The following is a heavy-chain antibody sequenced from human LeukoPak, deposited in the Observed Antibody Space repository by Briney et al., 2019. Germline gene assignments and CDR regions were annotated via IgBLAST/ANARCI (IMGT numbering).Heavy chain of an antibody. CDR3: AKAPAYYYDSSGYRDY. J-gene: IGHJ4*02. Sequence: PGGSLRLSCAASGFTFSSYAMSWVRQAPGEGLEWVSAISGSGGSTYYADSVKGRFTISRDNSKNTLYLQMNSLRAEDTAVYYCAKAPAYYYDSSGYRDYWGQGTLVTVSS. V-gene: IGHV3-23*01. CDR2: ISGSGGST. D-gene: IGHD3-22*01. CDR1: GFTFSSYA.